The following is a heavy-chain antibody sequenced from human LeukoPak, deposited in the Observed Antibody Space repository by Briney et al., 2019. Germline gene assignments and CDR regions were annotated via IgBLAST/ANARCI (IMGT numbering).Heavy chain of an antibody. V-gene: IGHV3-23*01. CDR1: GFPFSSYA. CDR2: ISASGGST. D-gene: IGHD3-10*01. J-gene: IGHJ4*02. Sequence: PGGSLRLSCAASGFPFSSYAMSWVRQAPGKGLEWVSGISASGGSTYYPDSVKDRFTTSRDNSKSTLYLQINSLRDEDTAVYYCAESGSKLSAQYYFDYWGQGTLVMVSS. CDR3: AESGSKLSAQYYFDY.